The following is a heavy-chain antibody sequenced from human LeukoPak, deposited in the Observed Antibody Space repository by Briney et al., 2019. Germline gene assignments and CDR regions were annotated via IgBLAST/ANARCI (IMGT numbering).Heavy chain of an antibody. Sequence: PSETLSLTCTVSSGSVSSGSYYWSWIRQPPGKGLEWIGYISYRGSTNYNPSLKSRVTISVDTSTNQFSLKLSSVTAADTAVYYCARGVRGGVDAFDIWGPGTMVTVSS. D-gene: IGHD3-16*01. CDR3: ARGVRGGVDAFDI. CDR1: SGSVSSGSYY. CDR2: ISYRGST. J-gene: IGHJ3*02. V-gene: IGHV4-61*01.